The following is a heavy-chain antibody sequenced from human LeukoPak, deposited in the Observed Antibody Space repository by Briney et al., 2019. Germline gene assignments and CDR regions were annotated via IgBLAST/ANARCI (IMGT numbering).Heavy chain of an antibody. D-gene: IGHD4-17*01. CDR2: IYSGGST. CDR3: ARWFIGYGDYYFDY. V-gene: IGHV3-53*01. J-gene: IGHJ4*02. Sequence: GGSLRLSCAASGFTVSSNYMSWVRRAPGKGLEWVSVIYSGGSTYYADSVKGRFTISRDNSKNTLYLQMNSLRAEDTAVYYCARWFIGYGDYYFDYWGQGTLVTVSS. CDR1: GFTVSSNY.